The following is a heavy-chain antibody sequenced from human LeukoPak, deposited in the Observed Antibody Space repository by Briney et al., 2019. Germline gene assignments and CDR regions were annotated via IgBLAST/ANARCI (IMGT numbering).Heavy chain of an antibody. Sequence: GGSLRLSCAASGFTFSSNYMSWVRQAPGKGLEWVSIIYSGGSTHYADSVKGRFTISRDNSKNTNILRAEDTAVYYCARAQRGYYFDYWGQGTLVTVSS. CDR2: IYSGGST. V-gene: IGHV3-53*01. CDR1: GFTFSSNY. J-gene: IGHJ4*02. CDR3: ARAQRGYYFDY. D-gene: IGHD5-24*01.